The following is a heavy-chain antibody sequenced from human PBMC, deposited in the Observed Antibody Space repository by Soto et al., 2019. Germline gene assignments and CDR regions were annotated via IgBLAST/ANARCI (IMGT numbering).Heavy chain of an antibody. CDR2: VSTFNDNR. J-gene: IGHJ3*01. CDR3: AKDSSGYSLGDDAFDV. D-gene: IGHD3-22*01. Sequence: QVQLVQSGAEVKKPGASVKVSCKASGYTFTNYVLTWVRQAPGQGLEWMGWVSTFNDNRNYAQKLQGRVTLTTDTYTNTAYMELRSLRSDDTAVYYCAKDSSGYSLGDDAFDVWGQGTMVIVSS. V-gene: IGHV1-18*01. CDR1: GYTFTNYV.